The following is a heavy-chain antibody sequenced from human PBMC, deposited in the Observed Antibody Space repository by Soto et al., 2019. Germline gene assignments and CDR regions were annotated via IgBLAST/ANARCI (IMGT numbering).Heavy chain of an antibody. J-gene: IGHJ4*02. CDR2: ISYDGSKK. CDR1: GFTFSNYG. V-gene: IGHV3-30*18. Sequence: GGSLRLSCAASGFTFSNYGMHWVRQAPGKGLELVAVISYDGSKKYYADSVKGRFTISRDNSKNTLYLQMNSLRAEDTAVYYCAKADDSSGYLLQPPDCWGQGTLVTVSS. CDR3: AKADDSSGYLLQPPDC. D-gene: IGHD3-22*01.